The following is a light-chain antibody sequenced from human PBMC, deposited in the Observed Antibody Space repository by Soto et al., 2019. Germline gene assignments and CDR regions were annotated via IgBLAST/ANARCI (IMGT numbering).Light chain of an antibody. V-gene: IGKV4-1*01. CDR1: QTVLFSSNNKNY. CDR3: QRYYSTPRT. J-gene: IGKJ1*01. CDR2: WAS. Sequence: DIVMTQSPESLAVSVGERATINCKSSQTVLFSSNNKNYLAWYQQKPGHPPKLLMYWASTRESGVPDRFSGSGSGTDFTLTISSLQAEDVAVYYCQRYYSTPRTFGQGTKVQIK.